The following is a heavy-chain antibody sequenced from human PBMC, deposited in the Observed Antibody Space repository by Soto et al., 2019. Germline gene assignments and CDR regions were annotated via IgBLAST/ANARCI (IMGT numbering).Heavy chain of an antibody. J-gene: IGHJ4*02. Sequence: GGSLRLSCAASGSTFSSYGMHWVRQAPGKGLEWVAVIWYDGSNKYYADSVKGRFTISRDNSKNTLYLQMNSLRAEDTAVYYWARVRGSYYDSSGLDYWGQGTLVTVSS. CDR2: IWYDGSNK. CDR1: GSTFSSYG. CDR3: ARVRGSYYDSSGLDY. D-gene: IGHD3-22*01. V-gene: IGHV3-33*01.